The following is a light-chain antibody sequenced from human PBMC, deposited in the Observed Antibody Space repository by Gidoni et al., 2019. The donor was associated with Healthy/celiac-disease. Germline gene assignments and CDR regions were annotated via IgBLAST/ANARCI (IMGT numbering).Light chain of an antibody. CDR3: QQSYSTPPG. CDR2: AAS. V-gene: IGKV1-39*01. Sequence: DIQITQSPSSVSASVGDRVTITCRSSQSISSYLNWYQQKPGKAPKLLIYAASSLQSGVPSRFSGSGSGTDFTLTISSLQPEDFATYYCQQSYSTPPGFGQGTKVEIK. CDR1: QSISSY. J-gene: IGKJ1*01.